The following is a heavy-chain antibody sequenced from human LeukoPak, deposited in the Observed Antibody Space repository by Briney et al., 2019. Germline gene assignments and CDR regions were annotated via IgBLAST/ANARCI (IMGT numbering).Heavy chain of an antibody. D-gene: IGHD3-3*01. J-gene: IGHJ6*02. CDR2: ISAYNGNI. CDR3: ARAALESITIFGVVKGPGMDV. Sequence: VASVKVSCKASGYTFTSYGISWVRQAPGQGLEWMGWISAYNGNINYAQKLQGRVTMTTDTSTSTAYMELRSLRSDDTAVYYCARAALESITIFGVVKGPGMDVWGQGTTVTVSS. V-gene: IGHV1-18*01. CDR1: GYTFTSYG.